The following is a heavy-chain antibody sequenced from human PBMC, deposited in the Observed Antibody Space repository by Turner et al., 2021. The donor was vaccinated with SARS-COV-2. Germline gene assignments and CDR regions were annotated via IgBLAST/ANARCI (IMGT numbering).Heavy chain of an antibody. D-gene: IGHD5-12*01. V-gene: IGHV1-2*02. Sequence: QVQLVQSGAEVKKPGASVQFSCQASGYTFTGYDMHWVRQAPGQGLEWMGWINPNSGGTNYAQKFQGRVTMTRDTSISTAYMELSRLRSDDTAVYYCAVLEMATITDAVDIWGQGTMVTVSS. J-gene: IGHJ3*02. CDR2: INPNSGGT. CDR3: AVLEMATITDAVDI. CDR1: GYTFTGYD.